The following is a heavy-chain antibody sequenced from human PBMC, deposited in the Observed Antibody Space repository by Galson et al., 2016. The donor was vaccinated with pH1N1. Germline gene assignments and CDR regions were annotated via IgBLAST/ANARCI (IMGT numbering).Heavy chain of an antibody. J-gene: IGHJ3*02. CDR2: IYPADSDT. CDR1: GYSFTNYW. V-gene: IGHV5-51*01. D-gene: IGHD5/OR15-5a*01. CDR3: ARHVGHLRAGSDAFDI. Sequence: QSGAEVKKPGDSLKIPCKASGYSFTNYWIGWVRQMPGKGLEWMGIIYPADSDTRYSPSFQGQVTISADSSISTTYLRLSSLKASDTAMYYCARHVGHLRAGSDAFDIWGQGTTVTVSS.